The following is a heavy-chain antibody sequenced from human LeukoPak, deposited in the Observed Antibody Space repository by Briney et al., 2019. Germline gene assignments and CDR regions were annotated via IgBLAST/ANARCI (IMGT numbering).Heavy chain of an antibody. J-gene: IGHJ4*02. D-gene: IGHD1-26*01. CDR2: IKQDGSEK. CDR1: GFTFSSYW. CDR3: ARGPADIVGATYDY. Sequence: GGSLRLSCAASGFTFSSYWMSWVRQAPGKGLEWVANIKQDGSEKYYVDSVKGRFTISRDNAKNPLYLQMNSLRAEDTAVYYCARGPADIVGATYDYWGQGTLVTVSS. V-gene: IGHV3-7*01.